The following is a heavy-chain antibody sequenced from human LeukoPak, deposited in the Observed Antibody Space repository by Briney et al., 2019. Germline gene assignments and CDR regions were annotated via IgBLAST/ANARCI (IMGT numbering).Heavy chain of an antibody. J-gene: IGHJ4*02. CDR2: ISGYNGNT. D-gene: IGHD3-10*01. Sequence: ASVKVSCKTSGYTFTSYGISWVRQAPGQGLEWMGWISGYNGNTKFLQKLQDRVTMTTDTSATTAYMELSSLRSEDTAVYYCARDYYGSGSNMDYWGQGTLVTVSS. V-gene: IGHV1-18*01. CDR3: ARDYYGSGSNMDY. CDR1: GYTFTSYG.